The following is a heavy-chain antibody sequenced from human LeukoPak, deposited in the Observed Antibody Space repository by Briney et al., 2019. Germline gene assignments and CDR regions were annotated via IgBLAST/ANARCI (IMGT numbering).Heavy chain of an antibody. D-gene: IGHD4/OR15-4a*01. J-gene: IGHJ4*02. CDR3: ARDAGATAY. CDR2: IYYSGST. CDR1: GGSISSSSYY. Sequence: SETLSLTCTVSGGSISSSSYYWGWIRQPPGKGLEWIGSIYYSGSTSYNPSLKSRVTISVDTSKNQFSLKLTSVTSADTAVYYCARDAGATAYWGQGALVTVSS. V-gene: IGHV4-39*07.